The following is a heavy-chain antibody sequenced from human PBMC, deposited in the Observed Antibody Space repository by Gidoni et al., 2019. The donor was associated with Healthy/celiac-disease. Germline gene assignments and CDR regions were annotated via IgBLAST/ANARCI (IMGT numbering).Heavy chain of an antibody. CDR1: GFTFTSSA. J-gene: IGHJ6*03. D-gene: IGHD5-18*01. V-gene: IGHV1-58*01. CDR3: AAPSSTGRGYRRSYYMDV. Sequence: QMQLVQSGPEVKKPGTSVKVSCKASGFTFTSSAVQWVRQARGQRLEWIGWIVVGSGNTNYAQKFQERVTITRDMSTSTAYMELSSLRSEDTAVYYCAAPSSTGRGYRRSYYMDVWGKGTTVTVSS. CDR2: IVVGSGNT.